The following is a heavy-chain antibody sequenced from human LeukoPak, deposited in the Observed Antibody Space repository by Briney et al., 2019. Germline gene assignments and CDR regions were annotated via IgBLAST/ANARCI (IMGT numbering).Heavy chain of an antibody. V-gene: IGHV4-59*05. CDR1: GGSISSYY. D-gene: IGHD3-22*01. CDR2: IYYSGRT. CDR3: ARRRSYYDSSGYSYYFVY. Sequence: SETLSLTCTVSGGSISSYYWSWIRQPPGKGLEWIGSIYYSGRTYYNPSLKSRVTISVDTSKNQFSLKLSSVTAADTAVYYCARRRSYYDSSGYSYYFVYWGQGTLVTVSS. J-gene: IGHJ4*02.